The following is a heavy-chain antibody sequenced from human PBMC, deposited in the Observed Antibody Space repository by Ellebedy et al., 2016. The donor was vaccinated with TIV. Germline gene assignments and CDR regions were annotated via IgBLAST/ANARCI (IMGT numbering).Heavy chain of an antibody. Sequence: SETLSLXCTVSGGSVSSGSYYWSWIRQPPGKGLEWIGYIYYSGSTNYNPSLKSRVTISVDTSKNQFSLKLSSVTAADTAVYYCARDAGCSGGSCYTDYWGQGTLVTVSS. CDR1: GGSVSSGSYY. V-gene: IGHV4-61*01. D-gene: IGHD2-15*01. J-gene: IGHJ4*02. CDR3: ARDAGCSGGSCYTDY. CDR2: IYYSGST.